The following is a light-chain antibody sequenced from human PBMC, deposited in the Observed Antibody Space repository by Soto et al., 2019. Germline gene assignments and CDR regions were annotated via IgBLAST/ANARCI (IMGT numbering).Light chain of an antibody. CDR1: SSDVGGYNY. CDR3: SSYTGGSTPPVA. J-gene: IGLJ2*01. Sequence: QSALTQPASVSGSPGQSITISCTGTSSDVGGYNYVSWYQQHPGKAPKLMIYAVSDRPSGVSHRFSGSKSGNTASLAISGLQAEDEADYYCSSYTGGSTPPVAFGGGTKLTVL. CDR2: AVS. V-gene: IGLV2-14*01.